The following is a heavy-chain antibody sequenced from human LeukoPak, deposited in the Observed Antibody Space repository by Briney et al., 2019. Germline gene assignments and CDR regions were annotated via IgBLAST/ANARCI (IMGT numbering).Heavy chain of an antibody. J-gene: IGHJ4*02. Sequence: SETLSLTCTVSGGSISSYYWSWIRQPAGKRLEWIGRICISGGTNYKPSLKSRVTMSADMSKNEISLKLTSLTAADTAVYYCATGAGPFDYWGQGILVPVSS. CDR1: GGSISSYY. D-gene: IGHD1-14*01. CDR3: ATGAGPFDY. V-gene: IGHV4-4*07. CDR2: ICISGGT.